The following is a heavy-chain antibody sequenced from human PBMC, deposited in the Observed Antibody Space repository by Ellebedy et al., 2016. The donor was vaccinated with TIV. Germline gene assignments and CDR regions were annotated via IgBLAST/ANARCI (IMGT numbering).Heavy chain of an antibody. V-gene: IGHV5-51*01. CDR2: IYPGGSDT. J-gene: IGHJ2*01. Sequence: KVSCXGSGYKFTNYWIVWVRQMPGKGLEWMGFIYPGGSDTTYRPSFQGQVTISADKSINTAYLHWSSLKASDTGIYYCACARVTTTGDDWYFDLWGRGTLVTVSS. CDR1: GYKFTNYW. D-gene: IGHD1-1*01. CDR3: ACARVTTTGDDWYFDL.